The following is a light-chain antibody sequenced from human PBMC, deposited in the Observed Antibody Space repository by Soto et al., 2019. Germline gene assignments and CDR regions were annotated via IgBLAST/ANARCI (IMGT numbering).Light chain of an antibody. V-gene: IGKV1-5*01. CDR2: DAS. J-gene: IGKJ1*01. Sequence: DIQMTQSPSTLSASVGDRVTITCRASQSISSWLALYQQKPGKAPTLLIYDASSWESGVPSRFSGSGSGTELTLTISSRQTADFATQYWHQYTSYWTLGQGTKVEIK. CDR3: HQYTSYWT. CDR1: QSISSW.